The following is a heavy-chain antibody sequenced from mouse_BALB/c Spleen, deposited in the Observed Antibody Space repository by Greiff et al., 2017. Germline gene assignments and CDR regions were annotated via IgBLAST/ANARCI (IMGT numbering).Heavy chain of an antibody. CDR1: GFSLTSYG. CDR3: ARDDYGSSYPYSIDY. V-gene: IGHV2-9*02. Sequence: VKLMESGPGLVAPSQSLSITCTVSGFSLTSYGVHWVRQPPGKGLEWLGVIWAGGSTNYNSALMSRLSISKDKSKSQVFLKMNSLQTDDTAMYYCARDDYGSSYPYSIDYWGQGTTVTVSS. D-gene: IGHD1-1*01. J-gene: IGHJ4*01. CDR2: IWAGGST.